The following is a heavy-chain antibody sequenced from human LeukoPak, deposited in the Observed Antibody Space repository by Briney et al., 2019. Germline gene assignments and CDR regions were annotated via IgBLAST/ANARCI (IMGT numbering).Heavy chain of an antibody. CDR2: INPNSGGT. V-gene: IGHV1-2*06. D-gene: IGHD3-9*01. CDR3: ARGGLRVRYFDWLFDY. Sequence: ASVKVFCKASGYTFTGYYMHWVRQAPGQGLEWMGRINPNSGGTNYAQKFQGRVTMTRDTSISTAYMELSRLRSDDTAVYYCARGGLRVRYFDWLFDYWGQGTLVTVSS. CDR1: GYTFTGYY. J-gene: IGHJ4*02.